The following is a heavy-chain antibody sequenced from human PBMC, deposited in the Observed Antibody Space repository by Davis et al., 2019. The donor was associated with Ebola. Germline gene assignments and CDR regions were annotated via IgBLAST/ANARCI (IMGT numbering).Heavy chain of an antibody. CDR3: TSVPATGDLDY. J-gene: IGHJ4*02. D-gene: IGHD2-2*01. CDR2: IRSKANSYAT. Sequence: GGSLRLSCAASGFTFSDSTMHWVRQASGKGLEWVGRIRSKANSYATAYAASVKGRFTISRDDSKNTAYLQMNSLKTEDTAVYYCTSVPATGDLDYWGQGTLVTVSS. V-gene: IGHV3-73*01. CDR1: GFTFSDST.